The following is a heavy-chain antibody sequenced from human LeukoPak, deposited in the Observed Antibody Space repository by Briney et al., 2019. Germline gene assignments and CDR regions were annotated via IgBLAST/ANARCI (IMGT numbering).Heavy chain of an antibody. Sequence: KHGESLKISCKGSGYSFTSYWIGWVRQMPGKGLEWMGIIYPGDSDTRYSPSFQGQVTISADKSISTAYLQWSSLKASDTAMYYCARSKDYYGSGSYSPPGDYWGQGTLVTVSS. J-gene: IGHJ4*02. V-gene: IGHV5-51*01. CDR2: IYPGDSDT. CDR3: ARSKDYYGSGSYSPPGDY. CDR1: GYSFTSYW. D-gene: IGHD3-10*01.